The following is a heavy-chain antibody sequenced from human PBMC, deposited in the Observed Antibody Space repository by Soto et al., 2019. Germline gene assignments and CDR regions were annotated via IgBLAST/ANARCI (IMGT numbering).Heavy chain of an antibody. J-gene: IGHJ3*02. CDR3: ASLSDYNAFDI. CDR1: GFTFSSYW. Sequence: GGSLRLSCAASGFTFSSYWMSWVRQAPGKGLEWVANIKQDGSEKYYVDSVKGRFTISRDNAKNSLYLQRNSLRAEDTAVYYCASLSDYNAFDIWGQGTMVTVSS. D-gene: IGHD4-4*01. V-gene: IGHV3-7*01. CDR2: IKQDGSEK.